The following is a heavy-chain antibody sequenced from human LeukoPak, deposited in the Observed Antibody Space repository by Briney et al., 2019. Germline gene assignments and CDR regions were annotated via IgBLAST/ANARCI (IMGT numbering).Heavy chain of an antibody. J-gene: IGHJ4*02. D-gene: IGHD3-9*01. CDR1: GFTFSDYY. V-gene: IGHV3-11*01. Sequence: PGGSLRLSCAASGFTFSDYYMSWIRQAPGKGLEWVSYISSSGSTIYYADSVKGRFTISRDNAKNSLYLQMNSLRAEDTAVYYCAGASLTYYDILTGYYDYWGQGTLVTVS. CDR2: ISSSGSTI. CDR3: AGASLTYYDILTGYYDY.